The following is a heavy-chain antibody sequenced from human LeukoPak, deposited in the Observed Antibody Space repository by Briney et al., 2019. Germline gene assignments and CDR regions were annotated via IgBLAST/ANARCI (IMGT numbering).Heavy chain of an antibody. Sequence: SETLSLTCTVSGGSISTYYWRWIRQPPGKGREGIGYIYYSGSTNYNPSLKSRVTISVGTCKNQFSLKLSSVTAADTAVYYCARGVSSGSDYWGQGTLVTVSS. D-gene: IGHD3-10*01. CDR1: GGSISTYY. CDR2: IYYSGST. J-gene: IGHJ4*02. V-gene: IGHV4-59*08. CDR3: ARGVSSGSDY.